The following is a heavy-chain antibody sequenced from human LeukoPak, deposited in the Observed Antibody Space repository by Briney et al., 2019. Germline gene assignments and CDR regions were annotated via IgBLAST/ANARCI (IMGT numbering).Heavy chain of an antibody. V-gene: IGHV1-2*02. J-gene: IGHJ4*02. CDR1: GYTFTDHY. Sequence: ASVKVSCKASGYTFTDHYIHWVRQAPGQGLEWMGWINPNSGGTNYAQKFQGRVTMTRDTSISTAYMELSRLRSDDTAVYYCAREAENSAALGDYWGQGTLVTVSS. CDR3: AREAENSAALGDY. D-gene: IGHD2-2*01. CDR2: INPNSGGT.